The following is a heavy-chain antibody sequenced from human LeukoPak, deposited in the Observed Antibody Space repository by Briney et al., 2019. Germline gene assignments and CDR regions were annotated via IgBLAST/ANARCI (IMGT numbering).Heavy chain of an antibody. Sequence: GASVKVSCKASGYTFTSYGISWVRQAPGQGLEWMGWISAYNGNTNYAQKFQGRVTIARDTSASTTYMELSSLRSEDTAVYYCARDLQLRYGDPSYYLDYWGQGTLVTVSS. V-gene: IGHV1-18*01. CDR2: ISAYNGNT. J-gene: IGHJ4*02. D-gene: IGHD4-17*01. CDR1: GYTFTSYG. CDR3: ARDLQLRYGDPSYYLDY.